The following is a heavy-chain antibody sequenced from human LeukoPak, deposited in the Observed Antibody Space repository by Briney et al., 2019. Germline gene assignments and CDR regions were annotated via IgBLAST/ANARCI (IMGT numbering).Heavy chain of an antibody. V-gene: IGHV3-30*02. Sequence: GGSLRLSCAASGFTFSSYGMHWVRQAPGKGLEWVAFIRYDGSNKYYADSVKGRFTISRDNAKNSLYLQMNSLRAEDTAVYYCARVADDYFDYWGQGTLVTVSS. J-gene: IGHJ4*02. CDR2: IRYDGSNK. D-gene: IGHD6-19*01. CDR1: GFTFSSYG. CDR3: ARVADDYFDY.